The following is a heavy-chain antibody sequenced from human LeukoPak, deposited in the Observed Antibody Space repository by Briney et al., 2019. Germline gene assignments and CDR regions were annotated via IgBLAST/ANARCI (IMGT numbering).Heavy chain of an antibody. Sequence: SETLSLTCTVSGGSISSSSYCWGWIRQPPGKGLEWIGSIYYSGSTYYNPSLKSRVTISVDTAKNQFSLKLSSVTGPDTAVYSGAEKYHGSGGWGSNRVDPWGQGTLVTVSS. J-gene: IGHJ5*02. V-gene: IGHV4-39*07. CDR3: AEKYHGSGGWGSNRVDP. D-gene: IGHD2-15*01. CDR2: IYYSGST. CDR1: GGSISSSSYC.